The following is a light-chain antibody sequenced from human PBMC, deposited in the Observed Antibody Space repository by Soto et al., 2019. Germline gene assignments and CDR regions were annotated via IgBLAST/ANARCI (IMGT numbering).Light chain of an antibody. CDR2: GAS. V-gene: IGKV3-20*01. J-gene: IGKJ3*01. CDR1: QSFSSTY. Sequence: IVLTQSPGTLSLSPGERATLSCMASQSFSSTYLAWYQQKPGQAPRLLIYGASSRATGIPDRFSGSGSGTDFTLTISRLEPEDFAVYYCQQYGGSFRVFGPGTKVDIK. CDR3: QQYGGSFRV.